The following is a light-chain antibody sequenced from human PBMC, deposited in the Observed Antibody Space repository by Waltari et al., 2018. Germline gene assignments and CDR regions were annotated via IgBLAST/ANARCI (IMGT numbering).Light chain of an antibody. CDR3: QQYGSSLMYT. V-gene: IGKV3-20*01. Sequence: EIVLTQSPGTLSLSPGERATLSCRASPSVSSSYLAWYQQKPGQAPRLLIHGASSRATCIPDRFSGSGSGTEFTLTISRLEPEDFAVYYCQQYGSSLMYTFGQGTKLEIK. CDR1: PSVSSSY. CDR2: GAS. J-gene: IGKJ2*01.